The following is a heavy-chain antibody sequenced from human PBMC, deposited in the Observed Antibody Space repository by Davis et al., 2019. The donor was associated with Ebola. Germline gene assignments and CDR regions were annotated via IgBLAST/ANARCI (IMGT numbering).Heavy chain of an antibody. J-gene: IGHJ3*02. Sequence: AASMKVSCKASGYTFISYGITWVRQAPGQGLEWMGWISAYNGNTNYAQKVQGRVTMTTDTSTGTAYLDLRSLRSDDTAVYFCARTSIVGTTTTASDIWGQGTMDTVSS. CDR2: ISAYNGNT. CDR1: GYTFISYG. D-gene: IGHD1-26*01. CDR3: ARTSIVGTTTTASDI. V-gene: IGHV1-18*01.